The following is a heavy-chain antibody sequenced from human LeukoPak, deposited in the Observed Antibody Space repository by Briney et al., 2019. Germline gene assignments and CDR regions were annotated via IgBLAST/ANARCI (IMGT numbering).Heavy chain of an antibody. J-gene: IGHJ6*02. Sequence: ASVKVSCKASGYTFTGYYMHWVRQAPGQXXXXMGWINPNSGNTGYAQKFQGRVTMTRNTSISTAYMELSSLRSEDTAVYYCARGDLDVVGWSYYDFWSGSSPLRGMDVWGQGTTVTVSS. D-gene: IGHD3-3*01. CDR3: ARGDLDVVGWSYYDFWSGSSPLRGMDV. CDR1: GYTFTGYY. V-gene: IGHV1-8*02. CDR2: INPNSGNT.